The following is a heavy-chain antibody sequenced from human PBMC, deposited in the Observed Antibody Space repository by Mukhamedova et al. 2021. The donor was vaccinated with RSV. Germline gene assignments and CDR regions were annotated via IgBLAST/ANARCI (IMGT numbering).Heavy chain of an antibody. CDR2: T. J-gene: IGHJ4*02. D-gene: IGHD5-24*01. CDR3: AKDRPGNYSRDS. Sequence: TEYAASVKGRFTISRHDSENSLYLQMNSLRTEDTAVYYCAKDRPGNYSRDSWGQGALVTVSS. V-gene: IGHV3-72*01.